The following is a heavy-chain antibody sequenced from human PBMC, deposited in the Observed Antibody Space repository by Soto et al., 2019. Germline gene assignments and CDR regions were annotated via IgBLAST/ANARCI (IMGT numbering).Heavy chain of an antibody. D-gene: IGHD1-26*01. Sequence: EVQLVESGGGLVQPGGSLRLSCAASGFTVSSNYMSWVRQAPGKGLEWVSVIYSGGSKYYADSVKGRFTISRDNSKNTLYLQMNSLRAEDTAVYYCARDGTLDYYYYYMDVWGKGTTVTVSS. J-gene: IGHJ6*03. V-gene: IGHV3-66*01. CDR3: ARDGTLDYYYYYMDV. CDR2: IYSGGSK. CDR1: GFTVSSNY.